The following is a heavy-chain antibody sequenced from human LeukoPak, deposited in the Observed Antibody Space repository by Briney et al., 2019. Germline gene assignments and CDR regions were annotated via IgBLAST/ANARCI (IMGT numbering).Heavy chain of an antibody. D-gene: IGHD2-2*02. Sequence: ASVKVSCKASGYTFTGYYIHWVRQAPGQGLEWMGWTNPNSGGTNYVQKFQGRVTMTRDTSISKAYMELSRLRSDDTAVYYCARVKPDIVVVPAAIEFDPWGQGTLVTVSS. J-gene: IGHJ5*02. V-gene: IGHV1-2*02. CDR3: ARVKPDIVVVPAAIEFDP. CDR2: TNPNSGGT. CDR1: GYTFTGYY.